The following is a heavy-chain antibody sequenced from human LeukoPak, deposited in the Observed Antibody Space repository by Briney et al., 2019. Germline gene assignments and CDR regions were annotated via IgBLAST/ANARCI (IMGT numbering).Heavy chain of an antibody. CDR1: GFTVSSNY. Sequence: GGSLRLSCAASGFTVSSNYMSWVRQAPGKGLEWVSVIYSGGSTYYADSVKGRFTISRDNSKNTLYLEMNSLRAEDTAVYYCAKGLGLNVVATIPLDYWGQGTLVTVSS. J-gene: IGHJ4*02. CDR3: AKGLGLNVVATIPLDY. CDR2: IYSGGST. V-gene: IGHV3-53*01. D-gene: IGHD5-12*01.